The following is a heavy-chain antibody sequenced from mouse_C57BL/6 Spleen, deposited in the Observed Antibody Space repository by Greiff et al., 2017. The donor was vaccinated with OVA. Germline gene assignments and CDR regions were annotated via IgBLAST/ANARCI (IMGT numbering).Heavy chain of an antibody. Sequence: QVQLQQSGAELVRPGASVTLSCKASGYTFTDYEMHWVKQTPVHGLEWIGAIDPEPGGTAYNQKFKGKAILTADKSSSTAYMELRSLTSEDSAVYYCTRQLRLREGNYWGQGTTLTVSS. CDR2: IDPEPGGT. CDR3: TRQLRLREGNY. CDR1: GYTFTDYE. D-gene: IGHD3-2*02. J-gene: IGHJ2*01. V-gene: IGHV1-15*01.